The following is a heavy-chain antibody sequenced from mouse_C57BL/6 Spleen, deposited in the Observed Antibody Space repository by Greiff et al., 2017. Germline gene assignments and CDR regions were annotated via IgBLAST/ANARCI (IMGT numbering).Heavy chain of an antibody. Sequence: QVQLQQSGAELVKPGASVKISCKASGYAFSSYGMNWVKQRPGKGLEWIGQIYPGDGDTNYNGKFKGKATLTADKSSSTAYMPLSSLTSEDSAVYFCAREGEDGFDYWGQGTTLTVSS. V-gene: IGHV1-80*01. CDR1: GYAFSSYG. J-gene: IGHJ2*01. CDR3: AREGEDGFDY. CDR2: IYPGDGDT.